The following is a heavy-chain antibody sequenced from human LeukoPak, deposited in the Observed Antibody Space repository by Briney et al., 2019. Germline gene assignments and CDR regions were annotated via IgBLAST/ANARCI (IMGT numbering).Heavy chain of an antibody. V-gene: IGHV3-48*01. D-gene: IGHD4/OR15-4a*01. CDR1: GFTFSSYS. CDR3: ARADSTMVVWYFDY. J-gene: IGHJ4*02. CDR2: IIDSGKTV. Sequence: GGSLRLSCAASGFTFSSYSMNWVRQTPGKGLEWIAYIIDSGKTVYYADSVKGRFTISRDNAKNSLYLQMNSLRAEDTAVYYCARADSTMVVWYFDYWGQGALVTVSS.